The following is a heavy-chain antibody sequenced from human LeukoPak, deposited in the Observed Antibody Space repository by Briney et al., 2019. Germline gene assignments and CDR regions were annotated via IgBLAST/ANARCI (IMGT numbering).Heavy chain of an antibody. J-gene: IGHJ3*02. V-gene: IGHV3-23*01. CDR3: AKEASRGFDI. CDR1: GFTSSTYV. Sequence: GGSLRLSCVASGFTSSTYVLSWVRQAPGKGLEWVSDISDRGDRTYYADSVKGRFTISRDNSKNTLYLQMNTLRAEDTAVYYCAKEASRGFDIWGQGTMVTVSS. CDR2: ISDRGDRT. D-gene: IGHD6-6*01.